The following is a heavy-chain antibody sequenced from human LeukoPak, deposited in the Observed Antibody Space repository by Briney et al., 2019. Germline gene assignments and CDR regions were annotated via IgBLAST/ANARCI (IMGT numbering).Heavy chain of an antibody. Sequence: GGSLRLSCAASGFTFSDYWIHWVRQAPGKGLVWVSRINTGGSITNYADSVKGRFSISRDNAKNTLYLQMSSLRAEDTAVYYCARDRGPRTGFMVREAYDYWGQGTLVTVSS. CDR3: ARDRGPRTGFMVREAYDY. CDR1: GFTFSDYW. D-gene: IGHD3-10*01. V-gene: IGHV3-74*01. CDR2: INTGGSIT. J-gene: IGHJ4*02.